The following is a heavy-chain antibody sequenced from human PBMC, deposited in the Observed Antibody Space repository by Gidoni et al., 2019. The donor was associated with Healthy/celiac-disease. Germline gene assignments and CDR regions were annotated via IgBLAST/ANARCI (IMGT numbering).Heavy chain of an antibody. CDR1: GFTFSGSA. CDR3: TTVAGDYYDSSGLPAY. CDR2: IRSKANSYAT. Sequence: EVQLVESGGGLVQPGGSLKLSCAASGFTFSGSAMHWVRQASGKGLEWVGRIRSKANSYATAYAASVKGRFTISRDDSKNTAYLQMNSLKTEDTAVYYCTTVAGDYYDSSGLPAYWGQGTLVTVSS. J-gene: IGHJ4*02. V-gene: IGHV3-73*02. D-gene: IGHD3-22*01.